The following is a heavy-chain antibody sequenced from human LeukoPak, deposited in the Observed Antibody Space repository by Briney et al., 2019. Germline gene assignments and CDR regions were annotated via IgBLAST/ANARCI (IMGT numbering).Heavy chain of an antibody. Sequence: IIPIFGTANYAQKFQGRVTITADESTSTAYMELSSLRSEDTAVYYCARGRRDGYKKYYFDYWGQGTLVTVSS. CDR3: ARGRRDGYKKYYFDY. CDR2: IIPIFGTA. J-gene: IGHJ4*02. D-gene: IGHD5-24*01. V-gene: IGHV1-69*01.